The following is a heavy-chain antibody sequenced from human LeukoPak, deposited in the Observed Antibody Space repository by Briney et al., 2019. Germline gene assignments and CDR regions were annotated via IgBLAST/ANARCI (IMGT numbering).Heavy chain of an antibody. CDR3: ARVDTAMVDYGMDV. CDR2: INDSGST. D-gene: IGHD5-18*01. Sequence: SETLSPTCAVYGGSFSGYYWSWIRQPPGKGLEWVGEINDSGSTNYNPSLKSRVTISVDTSKNQFSLKLSSVTAADTAVYYCARVDTAMVDYGMDVWGQGTTVTVSS. V-gene: IGHV4-34*01. CDR1: GGSFSGYY. J-gene: IGHJ6*02.